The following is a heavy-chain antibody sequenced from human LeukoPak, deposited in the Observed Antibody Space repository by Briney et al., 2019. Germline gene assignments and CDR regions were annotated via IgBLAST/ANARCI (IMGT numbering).Heavy chain of an antibody. Sequence: GGSLRLSRAACGFTYSSYAMHWVRQARSKGLEWVAVISYDGSNKYYADSVKGRFTISRDNSKNTLYLQMNSLRAEDTAVYYCARDKPAAAGTFDYWGQGTLVTVSS. CDR3: ARDKPAAAGTFDY. V-gene: IGHV3-30-3*01. CDR2: ISYDGSNK. D-gene: IGHD6-13*01. J-gene: IGHJ4*02. CDR1: GFTYSSYA.